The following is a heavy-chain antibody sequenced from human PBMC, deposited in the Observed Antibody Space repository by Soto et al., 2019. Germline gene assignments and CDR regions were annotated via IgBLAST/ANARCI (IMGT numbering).Heavy chain of an antibody. V-gene: IGHV1-69*01. D-gene: IGHD3-10*01. CDR1: GDTFKNCV. CDR2: IIPLFGTT. J-gene: IGHJ6*02. Sequence: QVQVVQSGVEVRRPGSSVKVSCKASGDTFKNCVISWVRQATGQGLEWMGGIIPLFGTTAFAQRFQGRLTITTDESTTTAYMELSRLRSEDTATYYFAAELGFGKLSVVWGQGTTVIVSS. CDR3: AAELGFGKLSVV.